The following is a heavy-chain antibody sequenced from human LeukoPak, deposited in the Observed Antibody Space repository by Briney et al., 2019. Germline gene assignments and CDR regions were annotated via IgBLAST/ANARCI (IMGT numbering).Heavy chain of an antibody. J-gene: IGHJ2*01. Sequence: GGSLRLSCEASGFTFRTYGMAWVRQAPGKGLEWVSGITGSSTWTYYADSVKGRFTISRDNSNSTLHLQMNSLTAEDTAIYYCARELVSLGTGYFDLWGRGTLVSVSS. CDR2: ITGSSTWT. CDR3: ARELVSLGTGYFDL. V-gene: IGHV3-23*01. D-gene: IGHD7-27*01. CDR1: GFTFRTYG.